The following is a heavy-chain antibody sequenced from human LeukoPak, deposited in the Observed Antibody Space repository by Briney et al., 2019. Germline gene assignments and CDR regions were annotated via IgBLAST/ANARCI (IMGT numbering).Heavy chain of an antibody. CDR1: GFTFSSYG. J-gene: IGHJ1*01. Sequence: GGSLRLSCAASGFTFSSYGMHWVRQAPGKGLEWVAVIWYDGSNKYYGDSVKGRFTISRDTSKQTLYLQMNSLRVEETAVYYCARGDCYNDPEYLQHWGQGTLVTVS. D-gene: IGHD5-24*01. V-gene: IGHV3-33*01. CDR3: ARGDCYNDPEYLQH. CDR2: IWYDGSNK.